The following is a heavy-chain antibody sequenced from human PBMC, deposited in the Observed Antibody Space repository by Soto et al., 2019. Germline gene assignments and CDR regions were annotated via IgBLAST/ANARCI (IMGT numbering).Heavy chain of an antibody. Sequence: QVTLKESGPVLVKPTETLTLTCTVSGFSLSNARMGVSWIRQPPGKALEWLAHIFSKDEKSYSTSLKSRLAINKDTTERQVDLTMTNMDPVDTATYCCARHGRGVESRPLDYWGQGTLVAVAS. D-gene: IGHD3-10*01. CDR2: IFSKDEK. CDR3: ARHGRGVESRPLDY. CDR1: GFSLSNARMG. J-gene: IGHJ4*02. V-gene: IGHV2-26*01.